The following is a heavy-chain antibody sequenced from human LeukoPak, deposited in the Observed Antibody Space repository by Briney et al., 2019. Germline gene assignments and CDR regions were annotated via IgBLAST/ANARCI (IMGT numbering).Heavy chain of an antibody. D-gene: IGHD6-13*01. J-gene: IGHJ6*02. CDR3: ARAQQYSSSWYSNYYYGMDV. Sequence: PSETLSLTCSVSGGSISGYYWSWIRQPPGRRLEWIGYIYYTGNTTYNPSLKSRVTISIDRSKNLFSLKLSSVTAADTAVYYCARAQQYSSSWYSNYYYGMDVWGQGTTVTVSS. CDR2: IYYTGNT. V-gene: IGHV4-59*13. CDR1: GGSISGYY.